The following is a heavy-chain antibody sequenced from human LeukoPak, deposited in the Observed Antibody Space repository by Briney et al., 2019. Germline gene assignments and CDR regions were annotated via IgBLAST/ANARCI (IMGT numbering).Heavy chain of an antibody. CDR3: ARHKWELEPPHYYYYYYMDV. J-gene: IGHJ6*03. CDR1: GGSISSSSYY. D-gene: IGHD1-1*01. V-gene: IGHV4-39*01. CDR2: IYYSGST. Sequence: KPSETLSLTCTVSGGSISSSSYYWGWIRQPPGKGLEWIGSIYYSGSTYYNPSLKSRVTISVDTSKNQFSLKLSSVTAADTAVNYCARHKWELEPPHYYYYYYMDVWGKGTTVTVSS.